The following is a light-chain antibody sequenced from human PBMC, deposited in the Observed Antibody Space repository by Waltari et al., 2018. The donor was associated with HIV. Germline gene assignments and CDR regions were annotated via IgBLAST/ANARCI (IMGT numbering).Light chain of an antibody. CDR2: DND. CDR1: SANLGHNH. J-gene: IGLJ3*02. V-gene: IGLV1-51*01. CDR3: GTWDTSLNVWV. Sequence: QSVLTPPTSVSAAPGQKVTIPCSGSSANLGHNHLCWYQHLPGKAPKLLSYDNDRRPSGIPDRFSVSKSGTSATLGVSGLQTGDEADYYCGTWDTSLNVWVFGGGTKLTVL.